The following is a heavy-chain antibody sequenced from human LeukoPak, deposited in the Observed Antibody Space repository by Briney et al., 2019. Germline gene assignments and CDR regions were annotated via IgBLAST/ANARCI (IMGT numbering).Heavy chain of an antibody. CDR2: IYSSGST. J-gene: IGHJ2*01. CDR3: ARDKTGYSSSWYPPWYFDL. CDR1: GGSISSSY. V-gene: IGHV4-4*07. D-gene: IGHD6-13*01. Sequence: SETLSLTCSVSGGSISSSYWSWIRQPAGKGLEWIGRIYSSGSTNYNPSLKSRVTISVDTSKNQFSLKLSSVTAADTAVYYCARDKTGYSSSWYPPWYFDLWGRGTLVTVSS.